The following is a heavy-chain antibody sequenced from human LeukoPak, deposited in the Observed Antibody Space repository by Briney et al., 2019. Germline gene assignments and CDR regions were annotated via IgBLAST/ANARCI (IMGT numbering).Heavy chain of an antibody. CDR3: ARKFVSCSGGRCNYWYFDL. D-gene: IGHD2-15*01. V-gene: IGHV3-48*04. Sequence: GGSLRLSCAASGFTFSSYTMTWVRQAPGKGLEWVSYISSSGMTIYYADSVQGRFTISRDNAKNSLDLQMNSLRAEDTAVYYCARKFVSCSGGRCNYWYFDLWGRGTLVTVSS. CDR1: GFTFSSYT. CDR2: ISSSGMTI. J-gene: IGHJ2*01.